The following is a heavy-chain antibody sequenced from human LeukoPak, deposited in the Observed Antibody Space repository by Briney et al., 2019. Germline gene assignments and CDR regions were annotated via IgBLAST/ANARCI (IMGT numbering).Heavy chain of an antibody. J-gene: IGHJ4*02. CDR3: ARSSAPYPTYFRY. V-gene: IGHV3-53*01. CDR1: GFTVSSNY. D-gene: IGHD3-10*01. CDR2: IYSGGST. Sequence: GGSLRLSCAASGFTVSSNYMSWVRQAPGKGLEWVSVIYSGGSTYYADSVKGRFTISRDNSKNTLYLQMNSLRAEDTAVYYCARSSAPYPTYFRYWGQGTLVTVSS.